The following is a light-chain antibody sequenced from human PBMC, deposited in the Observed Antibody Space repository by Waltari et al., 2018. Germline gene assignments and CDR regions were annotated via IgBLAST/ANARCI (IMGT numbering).Light chain of an antibody. V-gene: IGKV3-20*01. J-gene: IGKJ1*01. Sequence: EIVLTQSPGTLSLSPGERATLSCRASQSVGRTLAWYQQKPGQAPRLLIYGASSRATDIPDRFSGSGSGTDFSFTINRLEPEDFAVYFCQHYVRLPATFGQGTKVEIK. CDR1: QSVGRT. CDR3: QHYVRLPAT. CDR2: GAS.